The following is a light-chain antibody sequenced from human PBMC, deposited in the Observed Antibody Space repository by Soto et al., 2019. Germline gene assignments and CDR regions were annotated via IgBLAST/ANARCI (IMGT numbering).Light chain of an antibody. V-gene: IGLV1-40*01. CDR1: SSNIGAGYD. Sequence: QSVLTQPPSVSGAPGQRVTISCTWSSSNIGAGYDVHWYQQLPGTAPKLLIYGNSNRPSGVPDRFSGSKSGTSASLAITGLQAEDEADYYCQSYDSSLAVFGGGTKLTVL. CDR3: QSYDSSLAV. J-gene: IGLJ2*01. CDR2: GNS.